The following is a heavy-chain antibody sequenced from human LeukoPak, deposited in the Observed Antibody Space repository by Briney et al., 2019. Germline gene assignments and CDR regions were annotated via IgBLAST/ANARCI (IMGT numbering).Heavy chain of an antibody. V-gene: IGHV3-33*06. CDR2: IWYDGNNK. Sequence: GRSLRLSCAASGFTFSSYGMHWVRQAPGKGLEWVAAIWYDGNNKYYADSVKGRFTISRDNSKNTLYLQMNSLRAEDTAVYYCAKTPLAVAGTTRAEYFQHWGQGTLVTVSS. CDR1: GFTFSSYG. J-gene: IGHJ1*01. CDR3: AKTPLAVAGTTRAEYFQH. D-gene: IGHD6-19*01.